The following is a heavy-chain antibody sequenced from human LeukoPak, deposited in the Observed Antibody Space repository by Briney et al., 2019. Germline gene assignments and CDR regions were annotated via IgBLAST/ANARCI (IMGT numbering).Heavy chain of an antibody. CDR1: GFTFSSYA. CDR2: ISGSGGST. Sequence: GSLRLSCAASGFTFSSYAMSWVRQAPGKGLEWVSAISGSGGSTYYADSVKGRFTISRDNSKNTLYLQMNSLRAEDTAVYYCAKDRSRTIFSLASYYYYGMDVWGQGTTVTVSS. V-gene: IGHV3-23*01. J-gene: IGHJ6*02. D-gene: IGHD3-3*01. CDR3: AKDRSRTIFSLASYYYYGMDV.